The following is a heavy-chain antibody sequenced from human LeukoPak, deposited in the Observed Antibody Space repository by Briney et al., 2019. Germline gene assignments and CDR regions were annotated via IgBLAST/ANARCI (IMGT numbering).Heavy chain of an antibody. Sequence: PGGSLRLSCSASGFTFSRFAMTWVRQLPGKGLQWVSTISGNGQKTYYGDSVTGRFSVSGDNSNNILFLQMDSLRADDSALYYCAKDANYYDSSAFFIPFDSWGQGTLVTVSS. CDR3: AKDANYYDSSAFFIPFDS. V-gene: IGHV3-23*01. CDR2: ISGNGQKT. J-gene: IGHJ4*02. CDR1: GFTFSRFA. D-gene: IGHD3-22*01.